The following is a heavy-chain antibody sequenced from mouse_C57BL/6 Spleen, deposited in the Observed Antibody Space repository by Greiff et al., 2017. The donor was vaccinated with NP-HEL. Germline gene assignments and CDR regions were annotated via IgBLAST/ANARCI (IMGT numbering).Heavy chain of an antibody. Sequence: QVQLQQPGAELVMPGASVKLSCKASGYTFTSSWMHWVKQRPGQGLEWIGEIDPSDSYTNYNQKFKGKSTLTVDKSSSTAYMQLSSLTSEDSAVYYCARAGSSFDYWGQGTTLTVSS. V-gene: IGHV1-69*01. CDR1: GYTFTSSW. CDR2: IDPSDSYT. D-gene: IGHD1-1*01. CDR3: ARAGSSFDY. J-gene: IGHJ2*01.